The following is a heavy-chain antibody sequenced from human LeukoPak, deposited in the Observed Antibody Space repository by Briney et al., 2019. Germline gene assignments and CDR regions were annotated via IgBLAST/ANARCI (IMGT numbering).Heavy chain of an antibody. V-gene: IGHV1-2*02. CDR1: GYTFTGYY. J-gene: IGHJ4*02. CDR3: ASGYYYDSSGYYQTDY. D-gene: IGHD3-22*01. CDR2: IHPNTGGP. Sequence: GASVKVSCKASGYTFTGYYIHWVRQAPGQGLEWMGWIHPNTGGPYYAQKFQGRVTITTDESTSTAYMELSSLRSEDTAVYYCASGYYYDSSGYYQTDYWAQGTLVTVSS.